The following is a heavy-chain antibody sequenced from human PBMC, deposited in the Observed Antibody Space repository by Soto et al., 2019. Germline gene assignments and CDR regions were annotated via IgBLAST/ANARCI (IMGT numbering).Heavy chain of an antibody. Sequence: QVQLVESGGGVVHPERSLRLSCSASEFTFSSYAMHWVRQAPGKGLEWVAGISYDGGHKFYGDSVRGRFTISRDSSKTTVFMQINSHRPEDTAAYYCARVKTDYSNPRGPFFFYGMDVWGQGTKVTVSS. J-gene: IGHJ6*02. V-gene: IGHV3-30-3*01. CDR3: ARVKTDYSNPRGPFFFYGMDV. CDR2: ISYDGGHK. CDR1: EFTFSSYA. D-gene: IGHD4-4*01.